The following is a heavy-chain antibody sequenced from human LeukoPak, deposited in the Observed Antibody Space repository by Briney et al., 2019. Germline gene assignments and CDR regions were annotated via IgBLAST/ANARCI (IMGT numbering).Heavy chain of an antibody. CDR3: ASGTMVRGVILFDY. J-gene: IGHJ4*02. CDR1: GVTFSSYS. V-gene: IGHV3-21*01. D-gene: IGHD3-10*01. CDR2: ISSSSSYI. Sequence: GGTLRLSCAASGVTFSSYSMNWVRQAPGKGLEWIASISSSSSYIYYADSVKGRFTISRDNAKNSLYLQMNSLRAEDTAVYYCASGTMVRGVILFDYWGQGTLVTVSS.